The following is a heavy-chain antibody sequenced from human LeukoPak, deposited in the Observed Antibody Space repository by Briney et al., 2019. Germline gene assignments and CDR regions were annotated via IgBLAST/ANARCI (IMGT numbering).Heavy chain of an antibody. V-gene: IGHV4-39*07. Sequence: SETLSLTCTVSGGSISSSSYYWGWIRQPPGKGLEWIGSIYCSGSTYYNPSLKSRVTISVDTSKNQFSLKLSSVTAADTAVYYCARGMDSSGYYSYYYYYMDVWGKGTTVTVSS. CDR2: IYCSGST. J-gene: IGHJ6*03. CDR3: ARGMDSSGYYSYYYYYMDV. D-gene: IGHD3-22*01. CDR1: GGSISSSSYY.